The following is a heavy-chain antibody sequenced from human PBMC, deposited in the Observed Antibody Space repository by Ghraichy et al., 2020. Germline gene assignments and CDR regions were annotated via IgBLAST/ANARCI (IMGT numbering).Heavy chain of an antibody. V-gene: IGHV3-30*18. Sequence: GGSLRLSCAASGFTFSSYGMHWVRQAPGKGLEWVAVISYDGSNKYYADSVKGRFTISRDNSKNTLYLQMNSLRAEDTAVYYCAKEGDIVVVRGMDVWGQGTTVTVSS. CDR3: AKEGDIVVVRGMDV. D-gene: IGHD2-2*01. J-gene: IGHJ6*02. CDR2: ISYDGSNK. CDR1: GFTFSSYG.